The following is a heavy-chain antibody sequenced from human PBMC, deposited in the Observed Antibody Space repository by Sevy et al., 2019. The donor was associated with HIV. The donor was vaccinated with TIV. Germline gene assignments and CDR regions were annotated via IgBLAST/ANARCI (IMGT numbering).Heavy chain of an antibody. D-gene: IGHD3-10*01. J-gene: IGHJ4*02. V-gene: IGHV3-53*01. CDR3: ARGGLESNRFRSFDY. CDR1: GLTVSSNY. CDR2: IYSGGAT. Sequence: GGSLRLSCAVSGLTVSSNYMGWVRQAPGKGLEWVSLIYSGGATYYADSVNGRFTISGDDSKNTVYLQMDSLRAEDTAVYYCARGGLESNRFRSFDYRGRGTLVTVSS.